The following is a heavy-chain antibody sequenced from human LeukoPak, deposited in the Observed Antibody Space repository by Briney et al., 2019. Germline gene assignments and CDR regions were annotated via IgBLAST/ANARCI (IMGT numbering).Heavy chain of an antibody. CDR1: GYTFTGYY. CDR2: INPNSGGT. J-gene: IGHJ3*02. D-gene: IGHD2-21*02. CDR3: ARARGDLDAFDI. Sequence: ASVKVSCKASGYTFTGYYMHWVRQAPGQALEWMGWINPNSGGTNYAQKFQGRVTMTRDTSISTAYMELSRLRSDDTAVYYCARARGDLDAFDIWGQGTMVTVSS. V-gene: IGHV1-2*02.